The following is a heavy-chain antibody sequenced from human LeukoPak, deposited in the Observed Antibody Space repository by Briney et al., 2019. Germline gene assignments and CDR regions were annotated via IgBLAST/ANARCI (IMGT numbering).Heavy chain of an antibody. CDR2: IYYSGST. CDR1: GGSISSYY. J-gene: IGHJ4*02. Sequence: SETLSLTCTVSGGSISSYYWSWIRQPPGKGLEWIGYIYYSGSTNYNPSLKSRVTISVDTSKNQFSLKLSSVTAAGTAVYYCARHSSSWSGNFDYWGQGTLVTVSS. D-gene: IGHD6-13*01. V-gene: IGHV4-59*08. CDR3: ARHSSSWSGNFDY.